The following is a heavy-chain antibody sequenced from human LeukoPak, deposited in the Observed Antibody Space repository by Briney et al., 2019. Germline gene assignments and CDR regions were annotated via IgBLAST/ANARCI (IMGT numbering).Heavy chain of an antibody. D-gene: IGHD3-16*01. CDR3: VRDLNWAFDY. CDR2: IRSESSST. Sequence: PGGSLRLSCAASGFIFSRYTMNWVRQAPGKELEWISNIRSESSSTTYADSVKGRFTISRDNAKNSLYLQINSLRAEDTAVYYCVRDLNWAFDYWGQGTLVTVSS. V-gene: IGHV3-48*01. J-gene: IGHJ4*02. CDR1: GFIFSRYT.